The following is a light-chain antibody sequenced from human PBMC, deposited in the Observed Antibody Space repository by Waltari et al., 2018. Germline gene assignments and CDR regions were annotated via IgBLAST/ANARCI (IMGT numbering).Light chain of an antibody. CDR2: VNSDGSH. CDR1: SGHSSNI. J-gene: IGLJ3*02. Sequence: QLVLTQSPSASASLGASVKLTCTLSSGHSSNILAWHQQQPEKGPRYLRKVNSDGSHSKGDEIPDRFSGSSSGAERYLTISSVQSEDEADYYCQTGGHGTWVFGGGTKLTVL. CDR3: QTGGHGTWV. V-gene: IGLV4-69*01.